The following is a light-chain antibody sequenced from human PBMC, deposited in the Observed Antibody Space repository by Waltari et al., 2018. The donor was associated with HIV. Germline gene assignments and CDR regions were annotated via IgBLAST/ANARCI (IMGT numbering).Light chain of an antibody. J-gene: IGLJ2*01. CDR2: EVK. CDR3: SSYSASGTLVL. V-gene: IGLV2-14*01. Sequence: QSALTQPASVSGSPGQSISISCSGTSRDVGASDYVSWYHQPPGEAPTLILYEVKKRPSGISNRFSGSKYGNTASLTISGLQVEDEAHYYCSSYSASGTLVLFGGGTRLTVL. CDR1: SRDVGASDY.